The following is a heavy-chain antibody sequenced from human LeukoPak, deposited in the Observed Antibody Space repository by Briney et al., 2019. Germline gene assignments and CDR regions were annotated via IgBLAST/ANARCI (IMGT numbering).Heavy chain of an antibody. J-gene: IGHJ4*02. CDR1: GYTFTSYD. CDR2: FDPEDGET. V-gene: IGHV1-24*01. D-gene: IGHD2-8*01. CDR3: ATAYCTNGVCLHGRV. Sequence: ASVKVSCKASGYTFTSYDINWVRQAPGKGLEWMGGFDPEDGETIYAQKFQGRVTMTEDTSTDTAYMELSSLRSEDTAVYYCATAYCTNGVCLHGRVWGQGTLVTVSS.